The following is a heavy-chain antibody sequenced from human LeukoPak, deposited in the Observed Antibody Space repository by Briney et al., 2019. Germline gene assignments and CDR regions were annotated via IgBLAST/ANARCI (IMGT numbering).Heavy chain of an antibody. CDR2: ISSNGRNT. D-gene: IGHD3-10*01. J-gene: IGHJ4*02. CDR1: GFTFSSFA. Sequence: PGGSLRLSCAASGFTFSSFALHWVRQAPGKGLEYVSAISSNGRNTYYANSEKGRFTISRDNSKNTLYLQMGSLRAEDMAVYYCAREDYGSGSYPLDYWGQGTLVTVSS. CDR3: AREDYGSGSYPLDY. V-gene: IGHV3-64*01.